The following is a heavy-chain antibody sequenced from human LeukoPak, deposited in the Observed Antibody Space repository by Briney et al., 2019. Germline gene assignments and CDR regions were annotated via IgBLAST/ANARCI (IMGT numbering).Heavy chain of an antibody. CDR2: INHSGST. Sequence: SETLSLTCAVYGGSFSGYYWSWIRQPPGKGLEWIGEINHSGSTNYNPSLKSRVTISIDTSKNQFSLKLSSVTTADTAVYYCARDLVTVTKGFDIWGLGTMVSVSS. J-gene: IGHJ3*02. V-gene: IGHV4-34*01. D-gene: IGHD4-17*01. CDR3: ARDLVTVTKGFDI. CDR1: GGSFSGYY.